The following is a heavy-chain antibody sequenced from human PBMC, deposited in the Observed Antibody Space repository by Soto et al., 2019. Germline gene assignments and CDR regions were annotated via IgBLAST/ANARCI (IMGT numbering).Heavy chain of an antibody. CDR3: ARDIGPQYEGLAPFDY. V-gene: IGHV4-59*01. D-gene: IGHD6-19*01. CDR2: IYYSGST. CDR1: GGSISSYY. J-gene: IGHJ4*02. Sequence: PSETLSLTCTVSGGSISSYYWSWIRQPPGKGLEWIGYIYYSGSTNYNPSLKSRVTISVDTSKNQFSLKLSSVTAADTAVYYCARDIGPQYEGLAPFDYWGQGTLVTVSS.